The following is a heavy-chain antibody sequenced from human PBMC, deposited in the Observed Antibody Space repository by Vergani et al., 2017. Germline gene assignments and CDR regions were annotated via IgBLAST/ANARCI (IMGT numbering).Heavy chain of an antibody. CDR1: GYSFTSYW. Sequence: EVQLVQSGAEVKTPGESLKISCKGSGYSFTSYWIGWVRQMPGKGLEWMGIIYPGDSATRYSPSFQGQVTISADKSISTAYLQLSSLKASDTAMYYCARQRDRRRTVEAFDIWGQGTMVTVSS. V-gene: IGHV5-51*01. CDR3: ARQRDRRRTVEAFDI. D-gene: IGHD4-23*01. CDR2: IYPGDSAT. J-gene: IGHJ3*02.